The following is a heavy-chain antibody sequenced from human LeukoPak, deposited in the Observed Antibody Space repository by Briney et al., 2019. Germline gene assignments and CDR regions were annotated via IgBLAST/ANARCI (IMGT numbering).Heavy chain of an antibody. CDR1: GFTFSSYE. V-gene: IGHV3-48*03. J-gene: IGHJ4*02. D-gene: IGHD6-13*01. Sequence: PGGSLRLSCAASGFTFSSYEMNWVRQAPGKGLEWVSYISSSGSTIYYADSVKGRFTISRDNAKNSLYLQMNSLRAEDTAVYYCARDRHRSSWYEYYFDYWGQGTLVTVSS. CDR2: ISSSGSTI. CDR3: ARDRHRSSWYEYYFDY.